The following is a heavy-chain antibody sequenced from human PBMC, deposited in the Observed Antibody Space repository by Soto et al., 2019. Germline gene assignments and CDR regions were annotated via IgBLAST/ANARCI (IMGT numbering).Heavy chain of an antibody. J-gene: IGHJ5*02. V-gene: IGHV1-2*04. Sequence: ASVKVSCKASGYTFTGYYMQWVRQDPGQGLEWMGWINPNSGGTNYAQKFQGWVTMTRDTSISTAYMELSRLRSDDTAVYYCARAAGYSSSWYWFDPWGQGTLVTVSS. CDR1: GYTFTGYY. CDR3: ARAAGYSSSWYWFDP. CDR2: INPNSGGT. D-gene: IGHD6-13*01.